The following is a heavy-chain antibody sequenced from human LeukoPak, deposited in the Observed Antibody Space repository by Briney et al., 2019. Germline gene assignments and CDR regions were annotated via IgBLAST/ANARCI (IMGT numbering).Heavy chain of an antibody. CDR1: GYTFTGYY. V-gene: IGHV1-2*02. D-gene: IGHD3-10*01. CDR3: ARDGLGGSGSYYKPFDY. CDR2: INPNSGGT. J-gene: IGHJ4*02. Sequence: GASVKVSCKASGYTFTGYYMHWVRQAPGQGLEWMGWINPNSGGTNYAQKFQGRVTMTTDTSTSTAYMELRSLRSDDTAVYYCARDGLGGSGSYYKPFDYWGQGTLVTVSS.